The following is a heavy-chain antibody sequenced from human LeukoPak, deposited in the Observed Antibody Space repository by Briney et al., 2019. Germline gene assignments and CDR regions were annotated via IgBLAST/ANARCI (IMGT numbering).Heavy chain of an antibody. D-gene: IGHD2-2*01. CDR2: IKQDGSEK. J-gene: IGHJ3*02. CDR3: ASIVVLPTATRDAFDI. V-gene: IGHV3-7*01. CDR1: GFTFSSYW. Sequence: GGSLRLSCAASGFTFSSYWMSWVRQAPGKGLEWEANIKQDGSEKYYVDSVKGRFTISRDNAKNSLYLQMNSLRAEDTAVYYCASIVVLPTATRDAFDIWGQGTMVTVSS.